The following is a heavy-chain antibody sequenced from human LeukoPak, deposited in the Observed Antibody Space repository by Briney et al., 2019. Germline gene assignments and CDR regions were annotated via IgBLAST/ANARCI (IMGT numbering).Heavy chain of an antibody. Sequence: GGSLRLSCAASEFTFSSHNMNWVRQAPGKGLEWVSSISSSSKYIYYADSVKGRFTISRDNAKNSLYLQMNSLRAEDTAVYYCAREPFWSGYFSNLHFDYWGRGTLVTVSS. J-gene: IGHJ4*02. CDR3: AREPFWSGYFSNLHFDY. CDR1: EFTFSSHN. D-gene: IGHD3-3*01. V-gene: IGHV3-21*01. CDR2: ISSSSKYI.